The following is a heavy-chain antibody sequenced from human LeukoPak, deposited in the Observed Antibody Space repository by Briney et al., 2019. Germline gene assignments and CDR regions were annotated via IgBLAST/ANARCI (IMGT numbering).Heavy chain of an antibody. CDR1: GGSFSGYY. J-gene: IGHJ4*02. CDR3: ARDELRYGSGSYYRIFDY. Sequence: SETLSLTCTVYGGSFSGYYWSWIRQPPGKGLEWIGEIKQSGSTNYNLSLKKRVTISVDTSKNQFSLKLSSVTAADTAVYYCARDELRYGSGSYYRIFDYWGQGTLVTVSS. D-gene: IGHD3-10*01. V-gene: IGHV4-34*01. CDR2: IKQSGST.